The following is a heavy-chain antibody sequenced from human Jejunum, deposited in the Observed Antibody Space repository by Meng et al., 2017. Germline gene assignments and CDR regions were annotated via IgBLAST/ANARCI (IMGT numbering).Heavy chain of an antibody. CDR2: ISADNGNA. D-gene: IGHD3-3*02. CDR3: TRGGMTSETTFFLH. Sequence: QGQLVQSGAEVKKAGASVKVSCKASGYTFTHYGINWVRQAPGQGLEWMAWISADNGNAKYAQNLQDRVTLTTETSTTTAYMELRNLRSDDTAVYYCTRGGMTSETTFFLHWGQGTLVTVSS. CDR1: GYTFTHYG. J-gene: IGHJ4*02. V-gene: IGHV1-18*01.